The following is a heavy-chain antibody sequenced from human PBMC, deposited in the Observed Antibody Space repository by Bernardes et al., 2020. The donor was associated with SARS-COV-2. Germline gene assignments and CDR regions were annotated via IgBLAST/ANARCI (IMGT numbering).Heavy chain of an antibody. CDR1: GGFFTGYY. CDR2: IDHGENT. CDR3: SRGSTTSDY. Sequence: SETLSLTCAVHGGFFTGYYWGWIRQPPGQGLEWIGGIDHGENTNYNPSLKSRVTLSFDTSRNRFPLLLASVIAADTAMYYCSRGSTTSDYWGQGTLVTVSS. V-gene: IGHV4-34*01. J-gene: IGHJ4*02.